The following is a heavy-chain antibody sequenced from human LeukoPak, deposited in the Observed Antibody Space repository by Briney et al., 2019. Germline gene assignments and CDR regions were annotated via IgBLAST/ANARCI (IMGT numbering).Heavy chain of an antibody. Sequence: PGGSLRLSCAASGFTFSSYSMNWVRQAPGKGLEWVSSISSSSSYIYYADSVKGRFTISRDNAKNSLYLQMNSLRAEDTAVYYCARAYSSSSYYYYYYMDVWGKGTTVTVSS. CDR1: GFTFSSYS. CDR2: ISSSSSYI. J-gene: IGHJ6*03. CDR3: ARAYSSSSYYYYYYMDV. V-gene: IGHV3-21*01. D-gene: IGHD6-6*01.